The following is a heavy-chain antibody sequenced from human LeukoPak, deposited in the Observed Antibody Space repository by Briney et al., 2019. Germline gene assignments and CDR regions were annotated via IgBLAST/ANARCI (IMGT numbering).Heavy chain of an antibody. CDR3: ARGLFYDSSGYTNLNY. CDR1: GYTFTSYD. CDR2: MNPNSGNT. J-gene: IGHJ4*02. Sequence: ASVKVSCKASGYTFTSYDINWVRQATAQGREWMGWMNPNSGNTGYAHKFHGRVTMTTNTSTSTAYMELSSLRSEHTAVYYTARGLFYDSSGYTNLNYWGQGTLVTVSS. D-gene: IGHD3-22*01. V-gene: IGHV1-8*01.